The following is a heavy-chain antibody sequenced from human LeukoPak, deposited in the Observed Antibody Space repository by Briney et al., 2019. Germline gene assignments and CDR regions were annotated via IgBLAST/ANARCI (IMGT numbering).Heavy chain of an antibody. CDR2: IYHSGST. D-gene: IGHD4-17*01. Sequence: SETLSLTCAVSGGSISRGNWWSWVRQPPGKGPEWIGEIYHSGSTNYNPSLKSRVTISVDTSKNQFSLKLSSVTAADTAVYYCARISGGDYAFDYWGQGTLVTVSS. V-gene: IGHV4-4*02. J-gene: IGHJ4*02. CDR1: GGSISRGNW. CDR3: ARISGGDYAFDY.